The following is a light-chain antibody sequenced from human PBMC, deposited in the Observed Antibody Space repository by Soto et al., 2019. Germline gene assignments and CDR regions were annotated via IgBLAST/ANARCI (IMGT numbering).Light chain of an antibody. CDR1: QSVRSN. V-gene: IGKV3-15*01. Sequence: EIVMTQSPATLSVSPGERATLSCRASQSVRSNLAWYQQKPGQAPRLLMFGVSTRAAGIPARFSGSGSGTEFTLTLSSLQSEDFAVYYCQQYKNWPRTFGQGTKVEI. J-gene: IGKJ1*01. CDR2: GVS. CDR3: QQYKNWPRT.